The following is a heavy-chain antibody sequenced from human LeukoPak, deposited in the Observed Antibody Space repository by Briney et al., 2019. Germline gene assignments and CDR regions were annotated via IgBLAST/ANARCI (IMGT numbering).Heavy chain of an antibody. V-gene: IGHV4-4*07. CDR2: IYTSGST. CDR3: ARDRHSYGYWYYYYYMDV. D-gene: IGHD5-18*01. CDR1: GGSISSYY. Sequence: SETLSLTCTVSGGSISSYYWSWIRQPAGKGLEWIGRIYTSGSTNYNPSLKSRVTMSVDTSKNQFSLKLSSVTAADTAVYYCARDRHSYGYWYYYYYMDVWGKGTTVTVSS. J-gene: IGHJ6*03.